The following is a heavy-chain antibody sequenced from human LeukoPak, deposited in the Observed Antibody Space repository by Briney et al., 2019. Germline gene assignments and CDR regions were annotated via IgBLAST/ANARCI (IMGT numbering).Heavy chain of an antibody. J-gene: IGHJ4*02. Sequence: PSETLSLTRTVSGGSISSGDYYWSWIRQPPGKGLEWIGYIYYSGSTYYNPSLKSRVTISVDTSKNQFSLKLSSVTTADTAVYYCAVRIIPGGYYFDYWGQGTLVTVSS. CDR3: AVRIIPGGYYFDY. CDR2: IYYSGST. D-gene: IGHD3-16*01. CDR1: GGSISSGDYY. V-gene: IGHV4-30-4*01.